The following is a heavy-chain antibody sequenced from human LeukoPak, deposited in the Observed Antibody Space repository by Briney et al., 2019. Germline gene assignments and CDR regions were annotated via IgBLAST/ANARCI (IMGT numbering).Heavy chain of an antibody. CDR1: GGPLSSYS. J-gene: IGHJ4*02. D-gene: IGHD2-15*01. V-gene: IGHV4-4*07. Sequence: SETLSLTCTVSGGPLSSYSLKWIRQPARKGPELIWQISTSGSTDYNPSLKSRVTMSVDTSKNRFSLKLTSVTAADTAVYYCARAYCSADRCYPGRYWGQGTLVTVPS. CDR3: ARAYCSADRCYPGRY. CDR2: ISTSGST.